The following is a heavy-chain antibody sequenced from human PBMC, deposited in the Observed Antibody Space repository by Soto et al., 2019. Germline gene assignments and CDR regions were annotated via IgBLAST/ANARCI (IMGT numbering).Heavy chain of an antibody. V-gene: IGHV1-18*04. CDR1: GYTFTSYG. D-gene: IGHD3-10*01. CDR2: ISAYNGNT. Sequence: QVQLVQSGAEVKKPGASVKVSCKASGYTFTSYGISWVRQAPGQGLEWMGWISAYNGNTNYAQKLQGRVTMTTETSMSTAYMELRRMRYDDTAVYYCARDLRITMVRGVNGFEYWGQGNMVTVSS. J-gene: IGHJ4*02. CDR3: ARDLRITMVRGVNGFEY.